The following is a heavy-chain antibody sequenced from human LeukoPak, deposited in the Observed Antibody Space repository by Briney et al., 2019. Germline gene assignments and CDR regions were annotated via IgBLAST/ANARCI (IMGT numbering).Heavy chain of an antibody. Sequence: SVKVSCKACGGTFSSYAISWVRQAPGQGLEWMGGIIPIFGTANYAQKFQGRVTITADESTSTAYMELSSLRSEDTAVYYCASHSSSWLGERYWFDPWGQGTLVTVSS. CDR2: IIPIFGTA. D-gene: IGHD6-13*01. J-gene: IGHJ5*02. V-gene: IGHV1-69*13. CDR3: ASHSSSWLGERYWFDP. CDR1: GGTFSSYA.